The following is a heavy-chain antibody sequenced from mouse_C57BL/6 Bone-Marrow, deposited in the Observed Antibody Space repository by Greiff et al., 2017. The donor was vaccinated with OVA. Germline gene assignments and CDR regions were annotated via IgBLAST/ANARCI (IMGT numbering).Heavy chain of an antibody. J-gene: IGHJ4*01. CDR3: VRPFYYCGRGAMDY. CDR2: IRSKSNNYAT. D-gene: IGHD1-1*01. Sequence: EAGGGLVQPKGSLTLSCAASGFSFHTYAMNWVRQAPGKGLEWVARIRSKSNNYATYYADSVKDRFTISRDDSESMLYLQMNNMKTEDTAMYYCVRPFYYCGRGAMDYWGQGTSVTVSS. V-gene: IGHV10-1*01. CDR1: GFSFHTYA.